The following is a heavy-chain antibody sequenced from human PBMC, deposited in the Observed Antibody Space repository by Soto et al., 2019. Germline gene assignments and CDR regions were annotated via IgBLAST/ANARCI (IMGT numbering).Heavy chain of an antibody. CDR2: ISSSSSYI. J-gene: IGHJ6*02. V-gene: IGHV3-21*01. D-gene: IGHD2-2*01. CDR3: ARGKGYCSSTSCPSHYYYYGMDV. Sequence: GGSLRLSCAASGFTFSSYSMNWVRQAPGKGLEWVSSISSSSSYIYYADSVKGRFTTSRDNAKNSLYLQMNSLRAEDTAVYYCARGKGYCSSTSCPSHYYYYGMDVWGQGTTVTVSS. CDR1: GFTFSSYS.